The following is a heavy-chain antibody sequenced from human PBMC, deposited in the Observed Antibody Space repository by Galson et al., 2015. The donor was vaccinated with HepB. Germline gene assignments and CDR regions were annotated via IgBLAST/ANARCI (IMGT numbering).Heavy chain of an antibody. J-gene: IGHJ4*02. CDR1: GYIFTNFG. CDR2: ITAFNGNT. CDR3: ARSFYYGSDSYFDY. D-gene: IGHD3-10*01. V-gene: IGHV1-18*01. Sequence: SVKVSCKASGYIFTNFGIGWVRQAPGQGLEWMGWITAFNGNTNYARKFHGRVTMTTHTSTRTAYMELRSLTSDDTAVYYCARSFYYGSDSYFDYWGQGTLVTVSS.